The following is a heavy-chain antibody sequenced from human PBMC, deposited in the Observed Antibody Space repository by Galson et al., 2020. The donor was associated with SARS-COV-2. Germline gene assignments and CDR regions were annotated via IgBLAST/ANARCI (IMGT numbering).Heavy chain of an antibody. V-gene: IGHV4-34*01. Sequence: SETLSLTCAVYGGSFSGYYWSWIRQPPGKGLEWIGEINHSGSTNYNPSLKSRVTISVDTSKNQFSLKLSSVTAADTAVYYCARDRGTVVTPFDYWGQGTLVTVSS. D-gene: IGHD2-21*02. J-gene: IGHJ4*02. CDR1: GGSFSGYY. CDR3: ARDRGTVVTPFDY. CDR2: INHSGST.